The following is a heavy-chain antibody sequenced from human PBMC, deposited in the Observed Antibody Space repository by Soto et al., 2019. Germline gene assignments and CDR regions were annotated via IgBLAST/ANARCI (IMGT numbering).Heavy chain of an antibody. Sequence: QKQLVQSGAEVKKPGSSVKVSCKASGGTLSSFINYPINWVRQAPGQGLEWMGGIVPNAGTVNYAQKFQGRVTITADKSTGTAYMEVSSLRSEDTALYYCARRDTSGFLRYFDNWGQGTLVTVSS. J-gene: IGHJ4*02. V-gene: IGHV1-69*06. CDR2: IVPNAGTV. CDR1: GGTLSSFINYP. CDR3: ARRDTSGFLRYFDN. D-gene: IGHD3-3*01.